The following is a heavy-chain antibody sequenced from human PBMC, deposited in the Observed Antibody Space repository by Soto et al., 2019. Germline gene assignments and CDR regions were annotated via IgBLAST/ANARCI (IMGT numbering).Heavy chain of an antibody. J-gene: IGHJ5*02. Sequence: GSLRLSCAASGFSFTTYGMSWVRQAPGKGLEWVSDISSTGLYTYLADSVKGRFTISRDNSKNTLYLQMNSLRVDDTAVYFCKKSSFFEKNWFDPWGQGTLVTVSS. CDR1: GFSFTTYG. D-gene: IGHD3-16*02. CDR3: KKSSFFEKNWFDP. V-gene: IGHV3-23*01. CDR2: ISSTGLYT.